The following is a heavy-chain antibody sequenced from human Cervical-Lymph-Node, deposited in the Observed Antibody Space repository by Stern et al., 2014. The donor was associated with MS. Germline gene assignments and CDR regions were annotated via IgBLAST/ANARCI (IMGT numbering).Heavy chain of an antibody. CDR2: VIPIFGTA. V-gene: IGHV1-69*01. Sequence: QMQLVQSGAEVKKPGSSVKVSCKASGGTFSSYAISWVRQATGQGLEGMGGVIPIFGTANYAQKFQGRVTITADESTSTAYMELSSLRSEDTAVYYCARAAYSSGWYKSDYWGQGTLVTVSS. CDR1: GGTFSSYA. D-gene: IGHD6-19*01. J-gene: IGHJ4*02. CDR3: ARAAYSSGWYKSDY.